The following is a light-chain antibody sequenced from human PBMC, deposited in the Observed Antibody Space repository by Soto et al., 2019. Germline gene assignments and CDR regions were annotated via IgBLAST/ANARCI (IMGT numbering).Light chain of an antibody. CDR3: QQYGSSPPIT. V-gene: IGKV3-20*01. CDR2: GAS. J-gene: IGKJ5*01. Sequence: EIVLTQSPGTLSLSPGEGATLSCRASRSVSSSYLAWYQQKPGQAPRLLIYGASSRATGIPDRFSGSGSGTDFTLTISRLEPEDFAVYYCQQYGSSPPITFGQGTRLEI. CDR1: RSVSSSY.